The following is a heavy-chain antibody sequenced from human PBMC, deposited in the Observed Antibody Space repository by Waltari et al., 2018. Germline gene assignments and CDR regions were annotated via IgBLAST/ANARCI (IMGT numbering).Heavy chain of an antibody. CDR3: ARDPFYDSTEHYFDY. CDR1: GYTFTSYG. CDR2: ISAYNGNT. Sequence: QVQLVQSGAEVKKPGASVKVSCKASGYTFTSYGISWVRQAPGQGLEWMGWISAYNGNTNYAQKLQGRVTMTTDTSTSTSYMELRSLRSDDTSVYYCARDPFYDSTEHYFDYWGQGTLVTVSS. J-gene: IGHJ4*02. V-gene: IGHV1-18*01. D-gene: IGHD3-22*01.